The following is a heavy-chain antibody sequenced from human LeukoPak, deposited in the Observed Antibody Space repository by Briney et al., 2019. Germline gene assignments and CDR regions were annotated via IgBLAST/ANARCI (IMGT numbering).Heavy chain of an antibody. D-gene: IGHD1-26*01. V-gene: IGHV1-8*03. CDR2: MNPNSGNT. J-gene: IGHJ6*03. CDR3: ARGVGGTTTHYYMDV. Sequence: EASVKVSCKASGYTFTSYDINWVRQATGQGLEWMGWMNPNSGNTGYAQKFQGRVTITRNTSISTAYMELSSLRSEDTAVYYCARGVGGTTTHYYMDVWGKGTTVTVSS. CDR1: GYTFTSYD.